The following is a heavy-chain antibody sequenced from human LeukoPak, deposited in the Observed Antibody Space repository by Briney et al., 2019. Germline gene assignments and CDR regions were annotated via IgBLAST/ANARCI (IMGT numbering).Heavy chain of an antibody. Sequence: RGSLRLSCATSGFSFTDYPMNWVRQAPGKGLEWISNIRTTAEGAKYAYYADSVKGRVTISRDDGKNTLYLHMNSLRDDDTAVYYCATDQRYAFDYWGQGILVTVSS. CDR1: GFSFTDYP. CDR3: ATDQRYAFDY. D-gene: IGHD3-9*01. CDR2: IRTTAEGAKYA. J-gene: IGHJ4*02. V-gene: IGHV3-48*02.